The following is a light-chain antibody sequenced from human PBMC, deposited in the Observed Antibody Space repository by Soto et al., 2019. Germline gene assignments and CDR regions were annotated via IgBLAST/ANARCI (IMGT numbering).Light chain of an antibody. Sequence: QPVLTQSPSASASLGASVKLTCTLSSGHSSDAIAWHQQQPEKGPRFLMNLNSDGSHTKGDGIPDRFSGSSSGAERYLTISGLQSEDEADYYCQTYATGIAVFGGGTKLTVL. CDR3: QTYATGIAV. CDR2: LNSDGSH. J-gene: IGLJ2*01. V-gene: IGLV4-69*01. CDR1: SGHSSDA.